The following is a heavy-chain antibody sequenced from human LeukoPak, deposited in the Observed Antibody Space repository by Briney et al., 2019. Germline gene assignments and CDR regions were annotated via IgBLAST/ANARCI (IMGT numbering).Heavy chain of an antibody. CDR1: GGTISSYA. J-gene: IGHJ5*02. Sequence: ASAKVSCKASGGTISSYAISWVRQAPGQGLEWMGGIIPIFGTANYAQKFQGRVTITADESTSTAYMELSSLRSEDTAVYYCAREEYSSHNWFDPWGQGTLVTVSS. CDR2: IIPIFGTA. D-gene: IGHD6-6*01. V-gene: IGHV1-69*13. CDR3: AREEYSSHNWFDP.